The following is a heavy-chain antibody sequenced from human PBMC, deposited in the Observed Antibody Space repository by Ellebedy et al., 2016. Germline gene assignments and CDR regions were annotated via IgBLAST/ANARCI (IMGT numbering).Heavy chain of an antibody. CDR1: GGSVTSDY. CDR3: AKWNGGWNAFDV. Sequence: SETLSLTCNVSGGSVTSDYWNWIRRPPGKGLEWIGYVFHTGTTNYNPSLKSRVTMSVDTSTSQFSLRLTSVTAADTAVYYCAKWNGGWNAFDVWGQGTMVTVSS. CDR2: VFHTGTT. J-gene: IGHJ3*01. V-gene: IGHV4-59*02. D-gene: IGHD1-1*01.